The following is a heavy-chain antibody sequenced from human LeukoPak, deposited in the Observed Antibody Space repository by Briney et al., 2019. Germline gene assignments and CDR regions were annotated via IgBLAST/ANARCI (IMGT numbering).Heavy chain of an antibody. Sequence: AASVKVSCKASGYTFTSYGISWVRQAPGQGLEWMGWISAYNGNTNYAQKLQGRVTMTTDTSTSTAYMELSSLRSEDTAVYYCARVESSDSSGYYYSPDWGQGTLVTVSS. J-gene: IGHJ4*02. CDR1: GYTFTSYG. CDR2: ISAYNGNT. V-gene: IGHV1-18*01. D-gene: IGHD3-22*01. CDR3: ARVESSDSSGYYYSPD.